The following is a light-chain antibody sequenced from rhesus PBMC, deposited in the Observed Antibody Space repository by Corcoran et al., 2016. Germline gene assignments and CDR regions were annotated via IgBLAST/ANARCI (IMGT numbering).Light chain of an antibody. J-gene: IGKJ4*01. CDR3: QQDYSWPLT. V-gene: IGKV3-42*01. Sequence: EIVMTQSPATLSLSPGERATLSCRASQSVSSSLAWYQQKPGQAPTLRIYGASSRATGIPDRFSGSGSGTEVTLTISSLEPEDVGVYDCQQDYSWPLTFGGGTKVELK. CDR2: GAS. CDR1: QSVSSS.